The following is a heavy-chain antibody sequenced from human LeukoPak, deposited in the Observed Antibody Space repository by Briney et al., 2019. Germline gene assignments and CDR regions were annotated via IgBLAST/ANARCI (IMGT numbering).Heavy chain of an antibody. J-gene: IGHJ6*02. CDR2: FHTAGDI. CDR1: GFTFSNYV. CDR3: ARGSCSSRSCYKRVNGLDV. V-gene: IGHV3-13*01. D-gene: IGHD2-2*01. Sequence: GGSLRLSCAASGFTFSNYVMHWVRQATGKGLEWVSAFHTAGDIHYSGSVKGRFATSRENAKNSFYLQMNNLRAGDTAVYYCARGSCSSRSCYKRVNGLDVWGQGTPVTVSS.